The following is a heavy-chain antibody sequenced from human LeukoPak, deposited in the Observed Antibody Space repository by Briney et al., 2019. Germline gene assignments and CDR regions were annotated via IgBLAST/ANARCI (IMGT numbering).Heavy chain of an antibody. CDR1: GFTFSTYS. CDR3: ARCFQVGYIYDNYFDN. V-gene: IGHV3-48*01. J-gene: IGHJ4*02. D-gene: IGHD5-18*01. Sequence: GGSLRLSCAASGFTFSTYSMNWVRQAPGKGLEWVSYISSSRTTIYYADSVKGRFTISRDNAKNSLYLQMNSLRAEDTAVYFCARCFQVGYIYDNYFDNWGQGTLVTVPS. CDR2: ISSSRTTI.